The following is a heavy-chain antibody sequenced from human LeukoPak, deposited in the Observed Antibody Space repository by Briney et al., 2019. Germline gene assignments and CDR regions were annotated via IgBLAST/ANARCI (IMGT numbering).Heavy chain of an antibody. V-gene: IGHV3-30*02. CDR2: IRYDGSNK. Sequence: GGSLRLSCAASGFTFSSYGMHWVRQAPGKGLEWVAFIRYDGSNKYYADSVKGRFTISRDNSKNTLYLQMNSLRAEDTAVYYCAKDIRSSAHFDYWGQGTLVTVSS. J-gene: IGHJ4*02. CDR3: AKDIRSSAHFDY. D-gene: IGHD6-25*01. CDR1: GFTFSSYG.